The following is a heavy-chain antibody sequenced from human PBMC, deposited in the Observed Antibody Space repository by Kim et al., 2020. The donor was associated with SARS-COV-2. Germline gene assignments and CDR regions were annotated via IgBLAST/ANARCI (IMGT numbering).Heavy chain of an antibody. CDR3: AKSRRSYSNYGIVYYYMDV. Sequence: GRFTISRDNSKNTLYLQMNSLRAEDTAVYYCAKSRRSYSNYGIVYYYMDVWGKGTTVTVSS. V-gene: IGHV3-23*01. J-gene: IGHJ6*03. D-gene: IGHD4-4*01.